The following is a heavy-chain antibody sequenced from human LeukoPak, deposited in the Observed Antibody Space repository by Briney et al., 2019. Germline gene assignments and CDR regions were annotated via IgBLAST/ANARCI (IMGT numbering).Heavy chain of an antibody. CDR2: ISYDGSNK. CDR3: ASLIDY. CDR1: GFTFSSYA. Sequence: GGTLRLSCAASGFTFSSYAMHWVRQAPGKGLEWVAVISYDGSNKYYADSVKGRFTISRDNSKNTLYLQMNSLRAEDTAVYYCASLIDYWGQGTLVTVSS. J-gene: IGHJ4*02. V-gene: IGHV3-30-3*01.